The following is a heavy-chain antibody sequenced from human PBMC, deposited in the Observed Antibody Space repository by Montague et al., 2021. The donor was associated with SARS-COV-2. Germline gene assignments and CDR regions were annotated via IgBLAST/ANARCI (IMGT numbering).Heavy chain of an antibody. Sequence: SETLSLTCTVSGGSVSRISSHWGWIRQPPGKGLEYIGSFYYAGGTQCNPSLKSRVTISVDTSNDQFSLKMNSVTAADTAVYFCARFYGSSFDYWGQGTLVTVSS. CDR1: GGSVSRISSH. CDR2: FYYAGGT. D-gene: IGHD4-17*01. CDR3: ARFYGSSFDY. J-gene: IGHJ4*02. V-gene: IGHV4-39*01.